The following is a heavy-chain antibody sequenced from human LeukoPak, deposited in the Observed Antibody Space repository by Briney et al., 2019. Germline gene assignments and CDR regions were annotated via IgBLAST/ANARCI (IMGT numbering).Heavy chain of an antibody. Sequence: SETLSLTCAVSGGSISSNSYYWGWIRQPPGKGLEWIGSIYYSGSTYYNPSLKSRVTISLDTSKNQFSLKLSSVTAADTAVYYCASRKLGNDYWGQGTLVTVSS. CDR3: ASRKLGNDY. J-gene: IGHJ4*02. D-gene: IGHD7-27*01. CDR2: IYYSGST. V-gene: IGHV4-39*07. CDR1: GGSISSNSYY.